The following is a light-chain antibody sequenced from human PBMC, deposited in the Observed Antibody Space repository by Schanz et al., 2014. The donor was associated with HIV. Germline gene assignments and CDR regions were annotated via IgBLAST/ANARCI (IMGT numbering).Light chain of an antibody. CDR3: QQYDTYPYT. J-gene: IGKJ2*01. V-gene: IGKV1-5*03. CDR1: QTIYSW. Sequence: DIQMTQSPSTLSASVGDRVTITCRASQTIYSWLAWYQQKPGRAPNLLIYQASTLQTGVPSRFSGSGSGTSFTLTITSLQPDDFATYYCQQYDTYPYTFGRGTKLEIK. CDR2: QAS.